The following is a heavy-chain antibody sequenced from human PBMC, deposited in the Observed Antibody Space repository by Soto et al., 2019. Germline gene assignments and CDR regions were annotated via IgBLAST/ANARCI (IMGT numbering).Heavy chain of an antibody. J-gene: IGHJ4*02. CDR2: IYYSGST. Sequence: LTCTVSGGSISSGGYYWSWIRQHPGKGLEWIGYIYYSGSTYYNPSLKSRVTISVDTSKNQFSLKLSSVTAADTAVYYCASQTRGYYDSSGYYVVDYWGQGTLVTVSS. CDR1: GGSISSGGYY. V-gene: IGHV4-31*03. D-gene: IGHD3-22*01. CDR3: ASQTRGYYDSSGYYVVDY.